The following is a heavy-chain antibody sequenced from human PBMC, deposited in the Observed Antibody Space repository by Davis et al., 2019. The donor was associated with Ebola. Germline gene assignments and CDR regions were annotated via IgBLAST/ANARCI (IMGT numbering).Heavy chain of an antibody. CDR1: GGSISSYY. D-gene: IGHD3-10*01. CDR2: IYYSGST. J-gene: IGHJ4*02. Sequence: PSETLSLTCTVSGGSISSYYWSWIRQPPGKGLEWIGYIYYSGSTNYNPSLKSRVTISVDTSKNQFSLKLSSVTAADTAVYYCATERGGYYFDYWGQGTLVTVSS. CDR3: ATERGGYYFDY. V-gene: IGHV4-59*01.